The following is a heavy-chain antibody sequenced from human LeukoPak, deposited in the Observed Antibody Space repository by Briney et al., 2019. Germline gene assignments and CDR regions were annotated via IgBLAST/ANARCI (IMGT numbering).Heavy chain of an antibody. V-gene: IGHV1-46*01. J-gene: IGHJ5*02. CDR2: INPSGGGT. CDR1: GYTFTSYH. CDR3: ARQTVNRFDP. D-gene: IGHD1-14*01. Sequence: ASVKVSFTASGYTFTSYHMHWVRQAPGQGLEWMGIINPSGGGTRSAQKFQGRATMTRDTSTSTFYMELSSLRSEDTAVYYCARQTVNRFDPWGQGTLVIVSS.